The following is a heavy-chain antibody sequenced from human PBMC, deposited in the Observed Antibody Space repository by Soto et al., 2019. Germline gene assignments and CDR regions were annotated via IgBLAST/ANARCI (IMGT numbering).Heavy chain of an antibody. D-gene: IGHD1-26*01. CDR1: GGSISSSSYY. CDR3: ARLPWELGASGAFDI. V-gene: IGHV4-39*01. CDR2: IYYSGST. J-gene: IGHJ3*02. Sequence: QLQLQESGPGLVKPSETLSLTCTVSGGSISSSSYYWGWIRQPPGKGLEWIGSIYYSGSTYYNPSLKSRVTISVDTSKNQFSLKLSSVTAADTAVYYCARLPWELGASGAFDIWGQGTMVTVSS.